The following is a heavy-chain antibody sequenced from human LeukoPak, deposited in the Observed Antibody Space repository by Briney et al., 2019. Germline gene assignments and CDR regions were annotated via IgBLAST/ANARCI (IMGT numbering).Heavy chain of an antibody. J-gene: IGHJ5*02. V-gene: IGHV4-38-2*02. CDR2: IYHSGST. CDR3: ARDRMSDSSSP. D-gene: IGHD3-22*01. Sequence: SETLSLTCTVSGYSISSGYYWGWIRQPPGKGLEWIGSIYHSGSTYYNPSLKSRVTISVDTSKNQFSLKLSPVTAADTAVYYCARDRMSDSSSPLGQGTLVTVSS. CDR1: GYSISSGYY.